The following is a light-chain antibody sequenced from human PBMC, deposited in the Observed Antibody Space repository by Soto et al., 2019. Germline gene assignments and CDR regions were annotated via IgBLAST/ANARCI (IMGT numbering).Light chain of an antibody. Sequence: EFVVTQSPGTLSLSPGERATLSCRTSQIVNNRYLAWYQQKPGQAPRLLMYDAASRPGGIPDRFSGSGFGTEFTLTISSLQPEDIATYYCQQYDNYPLTFGGGTKVEIK. CDR1: QIVNNRY. V-gene: IGKV3-20*01. J-gene: IGKJ4*01. CDR3: QQYDNYPLT. CDR2: DAA.